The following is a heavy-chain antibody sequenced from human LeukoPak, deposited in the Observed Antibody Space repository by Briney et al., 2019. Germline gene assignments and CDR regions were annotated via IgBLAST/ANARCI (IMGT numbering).Heavy chain of an antibody. CDR1: GGSISSYY. D-gene: IGHD6-13*01. Sequence: SETLSLTCTVSGGSISSYYWSWIRQPPGKGLEWIGYIYYSGSTNYNPSLKSRVTISVDTSKNQFSLKLSSVTAADTAVYYCARGSQAALYGMDVWGQGTTVTVSS. V-gene: IGHV4-59*01. J-gene: IGHJ6*02. CDR3: ARGSQAALYGMDV. CDR2: IYYSGST.